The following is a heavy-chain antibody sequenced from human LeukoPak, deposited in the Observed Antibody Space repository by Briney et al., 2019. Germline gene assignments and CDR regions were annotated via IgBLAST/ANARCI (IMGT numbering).Heavy chain of an antibody. J-gene: IGHJ6*02. CDR3: ARGNRDSSGFYYYYGMDV. Sequence: GRSLRLSCAASGFTFDDYAMFWVRQAPGKGLESVSGISWDSKNIGYAASVKGRFTISRDNAKNSLYLQLSSLRAEDTAFYYCARGNRDSSGFYYYYGMDVWGQGTTVTVSS. CDR1: GFTFDDYA. V-gene: IGHV3-9*01. CDR2: ISWDSKNI. D-gene: IGHD6-19*01.